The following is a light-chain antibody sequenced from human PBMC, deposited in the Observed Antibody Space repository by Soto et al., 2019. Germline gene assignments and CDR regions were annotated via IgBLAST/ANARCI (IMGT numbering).Light chain of an antibody. CDR3: SSYTSSSTLV. V-gene: IGLV2-14*01. J-gene: IGLJ2*01. Sequence: QSALTQPASVSGSPGQSITISCTGTSSDVGGYNYVSWYQQHPGKPPKLMIYDVSNRPSGVSNRFSGSKSGNTASLTISGLQAEDEADDYCSSYTSSSTLVFGGGTKLTVL. CDR1: SSDVGGYNY. CDR2: DVS.